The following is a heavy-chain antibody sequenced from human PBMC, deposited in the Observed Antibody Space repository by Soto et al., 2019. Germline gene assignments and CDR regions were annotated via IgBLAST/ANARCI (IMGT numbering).Heavy chain of an antibody. CDR1: GGSFSGYY. CDR3: ARAHSSANDY. D-gene: IGHD6-19*01. V-gene: IGHV4-34*01. CDR2: INHSGST. Sequence: QVQLQQWGAGLLKPSETLSLTCAVYGGSFSGYYWSWIRQPTGKGLEWIGEINHSGSTNYNPSLKSRVTISVDTSKNQFSLKLSSVTAADTAVYYCARAHSSANDYWGQGTLVTVSS. J-gene: IGHJ4*02.